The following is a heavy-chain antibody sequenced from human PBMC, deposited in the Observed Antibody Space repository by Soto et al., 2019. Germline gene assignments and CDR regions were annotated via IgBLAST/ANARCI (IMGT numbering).Heavy chain of an antibody. J-gene: IGHJ4*02. D-gene: IGHD2-15*01. CDR3: VRTSLVVAAATREDY. Sequence: EVQLVESGGGLVQPGGSLRLSCAASGFTFSSYWMHWVRQAPGKGLVWFSRSNSDGSSTSYADSVKGRFNISRDNAKKTLYLQMNSLRAEDTAVYYCVRTSLVVAAATREDYWGQGTLVTVS. CDR2: SNSDGSST. CDR1: GFTFSSYW. V-gene: IGHV3-74*01.